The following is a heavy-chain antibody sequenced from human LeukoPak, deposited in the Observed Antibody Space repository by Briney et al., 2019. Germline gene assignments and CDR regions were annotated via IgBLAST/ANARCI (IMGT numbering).Heavy chain of an antibody. CDR1: GFTFSSYT. V-gene: IGHV3-21*01. CDR2: ISGTSTYI. J-gene: IGHJ4*02. CDR3: ASRLGIDY. Sequence: GGSLRLSCVACGFTFSSYTMNWVRQAPGKGLEWVSSISGTSTYIYYADSVKGRFTISRDNARNSLSLQINSLRAEDTAVYYCASRLGIDYWGQGTLATVSS. D-gene: IGHD7-27*01.